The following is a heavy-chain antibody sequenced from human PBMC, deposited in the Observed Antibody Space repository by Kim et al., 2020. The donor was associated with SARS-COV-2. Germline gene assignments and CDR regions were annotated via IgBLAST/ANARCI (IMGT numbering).Heavy chain of an antibody. V-gene: IGHV3-33*01. Sequence: GGSLRLSCAASGFTFSSYGMHWVRQAPGKGLEWVAVIWYDGSNKYYADSVKGRFTISRDNSKNTLYLQMNSLRAEDTAVYYCARDQGGQQEYYYYGMDVWGQGTTVTVSS. CDR1: GFTFSSYG. J-gene: IGHJ6*02. CDR2: IWYDGSNK. CDR3: ARDQGGQQEYYYYGMDV. D-gene: IGHD6-13*01.